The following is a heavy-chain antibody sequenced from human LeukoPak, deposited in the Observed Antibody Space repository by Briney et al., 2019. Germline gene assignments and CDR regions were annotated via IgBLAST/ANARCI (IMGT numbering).Heavy chain of an antibody. Sequence: SETLSLTCAVYGGSFSGYYWSWIRQPPGKGLEWIGEINHSGSTNYNPSLKSRVTVSVDTSKNQFSLKLSSVTAADTAVYYCARDRRYYYGSGDYMDVWGKGTTVTISS. J-gene: IGHJ6*03. V-gene: IGHV4-34*01. CDR2: INHSGST. CDR1: GGSFSGYY. CDR3: ARDRRYYYGSGDYMDV. D-gene: IGHD3-10*01.